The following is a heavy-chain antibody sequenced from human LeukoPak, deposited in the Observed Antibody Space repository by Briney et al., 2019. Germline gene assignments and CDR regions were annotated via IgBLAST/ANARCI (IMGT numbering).Heavy chain of an antibody. J-gene: IGHJ4*02. CDR1: GFAFTNYA. CDR2: ISASGVMT. V-gene: IGHV3-23*01. CDR3: AKDRSIGTYYTFDH. D-gene: IGHD1-26*01. Sequence: GGSLRLSCAASGFAFTNYAMTWVRQAPGKGLEWVSSISASGVMTYYADSVKGRFTVSRDTSKNSLYLQMSSLTAADTAVYYCAKDRSIGTYYTFDHWGQGTLVTVSS.